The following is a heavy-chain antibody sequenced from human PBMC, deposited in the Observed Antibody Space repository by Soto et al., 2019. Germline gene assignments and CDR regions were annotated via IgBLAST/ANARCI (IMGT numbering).Heavy chain of an antibody. CDR2: IIAFSGTI. V-gene: IGHV1-69*13. Sequence: SVKVSCKASGGTFNNKAISWVRQAPGQGLEWMGGIIAFSGTINYARKFQDRVTITADESTSTAYMELSSLRSEDTAMYYCAAHYSDTWAYLFQPWGQGTLVTVSS. J-gene: IGHJ5*02. CDR3: AAHYSDTWAYLFQP. CDR1: GGTFNNKA. D-gene: IGHD6-13*01.